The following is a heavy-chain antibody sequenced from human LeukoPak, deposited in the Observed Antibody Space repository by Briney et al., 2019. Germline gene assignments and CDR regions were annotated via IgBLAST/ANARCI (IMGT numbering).Heavy chain of an antibody. J-gene: IGHJ4*02. CDR1: GGSISSYY. V-gene: IGHV4-59*01. D-gene: IGHD1-20*01. CDR3: ARTLYNWNYFDY. Sequence: SETLSLTCIVSGGSISSYYWSWIRQPPGKGLEWIGYIYYSGSTNYNPSLKSRVTISVDTSKNQFSLKLSSVTAADTAVYYCARTLYNWNYFDYWGQGTLVTVSS. CDR2: IYYSGST.